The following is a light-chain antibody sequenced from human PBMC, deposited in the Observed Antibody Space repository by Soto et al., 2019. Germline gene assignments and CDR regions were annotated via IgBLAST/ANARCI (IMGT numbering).Light chain of an antibody. CDR3: QQRSNWQT. CDR2: DAS. V-gene: IGKV3-15*01. Sequence: EILMTQSPATLSVSPGERVTLSCRASQSVSSKLAWYQQRPGQAPRLLIHDASTRATGIPARFSGSGSGTEFTLTISSLEPEDFAVYYCQQRSNWQTFGQGTRLEIK. CDR1: QSVSSK. J-gene: IGKJ5*01.